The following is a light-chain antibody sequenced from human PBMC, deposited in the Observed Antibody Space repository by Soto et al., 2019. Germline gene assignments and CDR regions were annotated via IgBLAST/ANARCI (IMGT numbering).Light chain of an antibody. CDR2: GAS. CDR3: QQYNNWPSRM. V-gene: IGKV3-15*01. CDR1: QSVSSN. J-gene: IGKJ1*01. Sequence: EIVMTQSPATLSVSPGERATLSCRASQSVSSNLAWYRQKPGQAPRLLIYGASTRATGIPARFSGSGSGTEFTLTISSLQSEDFAVYYCQQYNNWPSRMFGQGTKVDIK.